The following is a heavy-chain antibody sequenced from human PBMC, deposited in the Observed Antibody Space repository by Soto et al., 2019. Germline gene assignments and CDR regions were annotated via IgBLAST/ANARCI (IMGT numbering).Heavy chain of an antibody. D-gene: IGHD2-2*01. CDR3: TRPESVSVRPASARFDF. J-gene: IGHJ4*02. V-gene: IGHV4-39*01. CDR1: GASVSRDSYY. CDR2: IPYTGTT. Sequence: QLQIQESGPGLVKPSETLSLTCTVSGASVSRDSYYWGWVRQPPGKGLEWIGSIPYTGTTYYTPSITSRVAIAIDPSKNQFSLNLRAVTASDTAVYYCTRPESVSVRPASARFDFWGQGTLVTVSS.